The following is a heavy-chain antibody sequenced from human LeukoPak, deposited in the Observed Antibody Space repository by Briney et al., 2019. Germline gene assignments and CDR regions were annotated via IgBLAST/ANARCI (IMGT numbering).Heavy chain of an antibody. Sequence: GGSLRLSCGASGFTFRSYDVKWVRQAPGGGREWISYISRSGNPIHTPPYMRARFTFHKNNSNNTFYLQMNSQRAEHTPVYLCAKDRGLEFVPIPYFDSWGQGTLVPVSS. CDR2: ISRSGNPI. J-gene: IGHJ4*02. D-gene: IGHD2-2*02. CDR3: AKDRGLEFVPIPYFDS. CDR1: GFTFRSYD. V-gene: IGHV3-48*03.